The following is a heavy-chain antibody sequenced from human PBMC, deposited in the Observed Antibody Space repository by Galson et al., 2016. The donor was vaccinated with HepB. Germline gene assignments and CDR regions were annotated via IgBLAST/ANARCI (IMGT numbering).Heavy chain of an antibody. V-gene: IGHV5-10-1*01. D-gene: IGHD2-15*01. Sequence: QSGAEVKKPGESLRISCKGSGYSFTSYWISWVRQTPGKGLEWMGRIDPSDSYTNYSPSFQGHVTISADKSISTAYLQGSSLKASDTAMYYCAREDCNSGNCYPPDYWGQGTLVTVSS. J-gene: IGHJ4*02. CDR1: GYSFTSYW. CDR2: IDPSDSYT. CDR3: AREDCNSGNCYPPDY.